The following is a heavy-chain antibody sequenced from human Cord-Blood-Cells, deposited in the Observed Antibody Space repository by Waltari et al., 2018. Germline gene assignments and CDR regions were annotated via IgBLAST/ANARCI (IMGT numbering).Heavy chain of an antibody. CDR2: INPSGGST. J-gene: IGHJ3*02. CDR1: GYTFTSYY. V-gene: IGHV1-46*01. Sequence: QVQLVQSGAEVKKPGASVKVSCKASGYTFTSYYMHWVRQAPGQGLEWMGIINPSGGSTSDGQKFQGRVTMTRDTSTSTVYMELSSLRSEDTAVYYCARFEPGIAAAGTTFDIWGQGTMVTVSS. CDR3: ARFEPGIAAAGTTFDI. D-gene: IGHD6-13*01.